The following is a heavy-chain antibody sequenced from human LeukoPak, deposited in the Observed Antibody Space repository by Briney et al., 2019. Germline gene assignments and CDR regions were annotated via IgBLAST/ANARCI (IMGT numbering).Heavy chain of an antibody. CDR3: ARVYDSSVLPDY. CDR2: ISAYNGNT. V-gene: IGHV1-18*01. CDR1: GYTFTSYG. J-gene: IGHJ4*02. Sequence: ASVTVSCKASGYTFTSYGISWVRQAPGQRLEWMGWISAYNGNTNYAQKLQGRVTMTTDTSTSTAYMERRSLRSDDTAVYYCARVYDSSVLPDYWGQGTLVTVSS. D-gene: IGHD3-22*01.